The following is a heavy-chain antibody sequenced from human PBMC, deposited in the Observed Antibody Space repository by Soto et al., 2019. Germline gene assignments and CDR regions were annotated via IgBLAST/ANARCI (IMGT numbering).Heavy chain of an antibody. CDR1: GFTFSSYW. J-gene: IGHJ6*03. Sequence: EVQLVESGGGLVQPGGSLRLSCAASGFTFSSYWMTWVRQAPGKGLEWVANIKHDGSEKQYVDSVKGGFTISRDNAKNSLYLQMNSLIAEDTAVYYCADSGSYTEVWGKGTTVIVSS. CDR2: IKHDGSEK. D-gene: IGHD3-22*01. V-gene: IGHV3-7*01. CDR3: ADSGSYTEV.